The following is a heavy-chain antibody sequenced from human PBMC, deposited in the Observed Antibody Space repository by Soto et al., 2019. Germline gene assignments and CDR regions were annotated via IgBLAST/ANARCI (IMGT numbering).Heavy chain of an antibody. J-gene: IGHJ4*02. Sequence: EVQLVESGGGLVQPGGFLRLSCAASGFTFSSHWMSWLRQAPGKGLEWVANINHDGSERYYVDSVKGRFTISRDNGKNSVYLQMNSLRAEDTAMYYCATGHYSNPLGGQGTLVTVSS. D-gene: IGHD4-4*01. CDR2: INHDGSER. CDR3: ATGHYSNPL. V-gene: IGHV3-7*01. CDR1: GFTFSSHW.